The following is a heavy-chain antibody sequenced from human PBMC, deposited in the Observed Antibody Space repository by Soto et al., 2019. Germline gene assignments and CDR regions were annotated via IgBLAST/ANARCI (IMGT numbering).Heavy chain of an antibody. CDR2: IYYSGST. CDR3: AGIQSKRLSGLDP. V-gene: IGHV4-59*06. D-gene: IGHD5-18*01. J-gene: IGHJ5*02. CDR1: GGSISSYY. Sequence: SETLSLTCTVSGGSISSYYWSWIRQPPGKGLEWIGYIYYSGSTYYNPSLKSRVTISVDTSKNQFSLKLSSVTAADTVVYFCAGIQSKRLSGLDPWGQGTLVTVSS.